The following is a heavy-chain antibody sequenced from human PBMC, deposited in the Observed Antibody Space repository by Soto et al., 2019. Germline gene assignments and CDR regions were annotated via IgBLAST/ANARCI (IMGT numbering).Heavy chain of an antibody. D-gene: IGHD2-15*01. CDR3: ARGGELSLLPLDY. Sequence: GGSLRLSCAASGFSSSDYGMSWVRQAPGRGLEWVAHIIQDGRAIYYVDSVRGRFTISRDSAGKSVFLEMHRLRVEDTAVYYCARGGELSLLPLDYWGLGTLVTFCS. J-gene: IGHJ4*02. CDR1: GFSSSDYG. CDR2: IIQDGRAI. V-gene: IGHV3-7*03.